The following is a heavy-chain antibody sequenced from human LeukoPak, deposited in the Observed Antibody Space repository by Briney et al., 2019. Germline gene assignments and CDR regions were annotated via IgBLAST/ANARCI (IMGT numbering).Heavy chain of an antibody. CDR3: AKDLVVSLSGAFDI. Sequence: PGRSLRLSCAASGFTFSDYAMSWVRQAPGKGLEWVSAISGSGGSTYYADSVKGRFTISRDNSKNTLYLQMNSLRAEDTAVYYCAKDLVVSLSGAFDIWGQGTMVTVSS. D-gene: IGHD2-15*01. CDR1: GFTFSDYA. V-gene: IGHV3-23*01. CDR2: ISGSGGST. J-gene: IGHJ3*02.